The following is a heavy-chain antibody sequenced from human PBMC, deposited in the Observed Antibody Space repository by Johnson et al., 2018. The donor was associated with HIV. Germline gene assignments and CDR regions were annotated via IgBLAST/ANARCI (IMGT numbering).Heavy chain of an antibody. CDR2: IKQDGSEK. J-gene: IGHJ3*02. D-gene: IGHD1-1*01. V-gene: IGHV3-7*01. Sequence: VQLVESGGGLVQPGGSLRLSCAASGFTFSSYWMSWVRQAPGKGLEWVANIKQDGSEKYYVDSVKGRFTISRDNAKNSLYLQMNTLRAEDTAVYYCASGLDNWNDRDAFDIWGQGTMVTVSS. CDR3: ASGLDNWNDRDAFDI. CDR1: GFTFSSYW.